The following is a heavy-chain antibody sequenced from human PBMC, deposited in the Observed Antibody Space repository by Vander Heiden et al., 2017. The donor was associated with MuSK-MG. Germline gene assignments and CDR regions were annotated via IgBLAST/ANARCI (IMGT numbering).Heavy chain of an antibody. J-gene: IGHJ4*02. Sequence: FSCYAMTWVRQAPGKGLEWVSAISGSGGSTYYADSVKGRFTISRDNAKNTLYLQMNSLRAEDTAVYYCAKALRAQLWLKGYFDYWGQGTLVTVSS. CDR2: ISGSGGST. CDR3: AKALRAQLWLKGYFDY. CDR1: FSCYA. V-gene: IGHV3-23*01. D-gene: IGHD5-18*01.